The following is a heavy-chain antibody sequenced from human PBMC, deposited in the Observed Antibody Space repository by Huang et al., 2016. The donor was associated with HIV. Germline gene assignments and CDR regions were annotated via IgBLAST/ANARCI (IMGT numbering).Heavy chain of an antibody. CDR1: GGCISRGGYY. D-gene: IGHD1-1*01. Sequence: QVQLQESGPGLVKPSETLSLTCTVSGGCISRGGYYWRWIRQAPGRGLEWIGYIYHTGGAYLNPALKSRSVTSIDTSNNQFSLKLNSVTVADTAVYYCASLSWHQLDFDYWGQGILVTVSS. CDR2: IYHTGGA. J-gene: IGHJ4*02. CDR3: ASLSWHQLDFDY. V-gene: IGHV4-30-4*08.